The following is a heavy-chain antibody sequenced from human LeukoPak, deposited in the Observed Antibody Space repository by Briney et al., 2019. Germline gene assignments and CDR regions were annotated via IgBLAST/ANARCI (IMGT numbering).Heavy chain of an antibody. V-gene: IGHV3-64*01. Sequence: GGSPRLSCAASGFTFSSVAMHWVRQAPGKGLEYVSTISGNGDSTYYANSVRGRFTISRDNSKNTLYLQMGSLGTEDMAVYYCARSFSGMDYWGQGTLVTVSS. CDR3: ARSFSGMDY. CDR2: ISGNGDST. CDR1: GFTFSSVA. D-gene: IGHD3-10*01. J-gene: IGHJ4*02.